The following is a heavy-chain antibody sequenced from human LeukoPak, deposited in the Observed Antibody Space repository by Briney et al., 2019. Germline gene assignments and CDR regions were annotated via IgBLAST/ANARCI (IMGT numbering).Heavy chain of an antibody. J-gene: IGHJ4*02. CDR2: IKRKTDGGTA. D-gene: IGHD1-26*01. Sequence: GGSLRLSCATSGFTFSTAWMSWVRQAPGKGLEWVGRIKRKTDGGTADYAAPVKGRFTISRDDSKDMLYLQMNSLKTEDTAVYYCGTAMKWEQSLDFWGQGTLVTVSS. V-gene: IGHV3-15*01. CDR3: GTAMKWEQSLDF. CDR1: GFTFSTAW.